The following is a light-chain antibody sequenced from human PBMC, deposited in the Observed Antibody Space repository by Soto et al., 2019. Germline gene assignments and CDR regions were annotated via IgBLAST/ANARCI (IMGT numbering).Light chain of an antibody. V-gene: IGLV2-8*01. J-gene: IGLJ3*02. CDR3: SSYAGSNNWV. CDR2: DVT. CDR1: SSDVGGYNY. Sequence: QSALTQPPSASGSPGQSVTISCTGTSSDVGGYNYVSWYQQHPGKAPKLMIYDVTKRPSGVPDRFSGSKSGSTASLTVSGIKAEDEADYYCSSYAGSNNWVFGGGTKLTVL.